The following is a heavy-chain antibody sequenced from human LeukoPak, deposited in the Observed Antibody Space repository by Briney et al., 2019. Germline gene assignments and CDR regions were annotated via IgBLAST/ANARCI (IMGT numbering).Heavy chain of an antibody. CDR3: AKDFRIGYSAHFDY. Sequence: PGRSLRLSCAASGFTFDDYAMHWVRQAPGKGLEWVSGISWNSGSIGYADSVKGRFSISRDNSKNTLYLQMDSLRGEDTAVYYCAKDFRIGYSAHFDYWGQGALVTVSS. V-gene: IGHV3-9*01. CDR2: ISWNSGSI. D-gene: IGHD2-21*01. J-gene: IGHJ4*02. CDR1: GFTFDDYA.